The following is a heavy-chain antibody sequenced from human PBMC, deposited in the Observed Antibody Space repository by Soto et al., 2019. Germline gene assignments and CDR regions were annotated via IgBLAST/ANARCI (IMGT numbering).Heavy chain of an antibody. CDR1: GGSISSYY. Sequence: SETLSLTCTVSGGSISSYYWSWIRQPPGKGLEWIGYIYYSGSTNYNPSLKSRVTISVDTSKNQFSLKLSSVTAADTAVYYCGRESVSTHWLFEHWGQGTLVTVSS. CDR2: IYYSGST. V-gene: IGHV4-59*01. D-gene: IGHD6-19*01. J-gene: IGHJ4*02. CDR3: GRESVSTHWLFEH.